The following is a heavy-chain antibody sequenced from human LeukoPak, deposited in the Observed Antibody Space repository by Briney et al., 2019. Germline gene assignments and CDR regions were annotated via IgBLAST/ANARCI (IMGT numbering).Heavy chain of an antibody. Sequence: GGSLRLSCAASGFTFSSYAMSWVRQAPGKGLEWVSAISGSGGSTYYADSVKGRFTISRDNSKNTLYLQMNSLRAEDTAVYYCAKDGSIEMATDYYYYYGMDVWGQGTTVTVSS. CDR1: GFTFSSYA. J-gene: IGHJ6*02. CDR2: ISGSGGST. D-gene: IGHD5-24*01. CDR3: AKDGSIEMATDYYYYYGMDV. V-gene: IGHV3-23*01.